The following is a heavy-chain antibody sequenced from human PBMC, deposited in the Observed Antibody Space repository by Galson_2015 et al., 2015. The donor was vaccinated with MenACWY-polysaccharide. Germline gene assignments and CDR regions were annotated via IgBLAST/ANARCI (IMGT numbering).Heavy chain of an antibody. Sequence: SLRLSCAASGFTVSNNYMNWFRQTPEKGLEWVGRIKSKIHGETRDYAAPVIGRFSISRDDSENTVYLQMNSLRTEDTAVYYCTTDRPLTGGGVVAYWGQGTLVTVSS. J-gene: IGHJ4*02. CDR2: IKSKIHGETR. CDR3: TTDRPLTGGGVVAY. V-gene: IGHV3-15*01. CDR1: GFTVSNNY. D-gene: IGHD3-3*01.